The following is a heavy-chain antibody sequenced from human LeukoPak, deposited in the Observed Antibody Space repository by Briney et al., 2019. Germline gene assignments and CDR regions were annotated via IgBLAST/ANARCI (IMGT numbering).Heavy chain of an antibody. Sequence: NPSETLSLTCTVYGGSFSAYYWSWIRQPPGKGLEWIGEINHSGSTNYKPSLKSRVTISVDTSKNQFSLKLSSVTAADTAVYYCARAGNGYSSSWYVSHFDYWGQGTLVTVSS. D-gene: IGHD6-13*01. V-gene: IGHV4-34*01. CDR2: INHSGST. CDR3: ARAGNGYSSSWYVSHFDY. J-gene: IGHJ4*02. CDR1: GGSFSAYY.